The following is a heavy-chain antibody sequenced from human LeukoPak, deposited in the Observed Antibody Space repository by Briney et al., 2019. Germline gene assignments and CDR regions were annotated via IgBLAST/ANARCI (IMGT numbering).Heavy chain of an antibody. CDR3: ARGPAWDVVVAGTTLNWFDP. J-gene: IGHJ5*02. CDR1: GFTFSVYY. CDR2: ISSNGNTI. Sequence: GGSLRLSCAASGFTFSVYYMNWIRQAPGKGLEWVSYISSNGNTIYEADSGKGRFTISRDNAKNSLYLEMNSLRAEDTAVYYCARGPAWDVVVAGTTLNWFDPWGQGTLVTVSS. D-gene: IGHD2-21*01. V-gene: IGHV3-11*01.